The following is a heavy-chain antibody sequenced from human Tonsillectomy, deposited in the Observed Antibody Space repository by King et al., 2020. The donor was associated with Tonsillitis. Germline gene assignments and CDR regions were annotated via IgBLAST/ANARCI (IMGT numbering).Heavy chain of an antibody. J-gene: IGHJ4*02. D-gene: IGHD6-19*01. CDR3: ARRQDSGWLRGYFDH. CDR2: ISYDGNNK. Sequence: VQLVESGGGVVQPGRSLRLSCAASGFSFSNYGMHWVRQAPGKGLEWVAFISYDGNNKYYGDSVKGRFTISRDNSKNTLYLQMNRLGAEDTAVYYCARRQDSGWLRGYFDHWGQGILVTVSS. CDR1: GFSFSNYG. V-gene: IGHV3-30*03.